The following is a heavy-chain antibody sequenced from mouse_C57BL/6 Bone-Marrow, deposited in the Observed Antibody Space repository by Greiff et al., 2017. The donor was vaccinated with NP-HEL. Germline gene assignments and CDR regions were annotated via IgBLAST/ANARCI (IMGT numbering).Heavy chain of an antibody. Sequence: QVQLKESGPGLVKPSQSLFLTCSITGFPITSGYYWIWIRQSPGKPLEWMWYITHSGETFYNPSLQSPISITRVTSNNQFFLQLNSVTTEKTAMYYCAGDRDGYYYFDYWGQGTTLTVSS. J-gene: IGHJ2*01. CDR2: ITHSGET. CDR3: AGDRDGYYYFDY. D-gene: IGHD2-3*01. V-gene: IGHV12-3*01. CDR1: GFPITSGYY.